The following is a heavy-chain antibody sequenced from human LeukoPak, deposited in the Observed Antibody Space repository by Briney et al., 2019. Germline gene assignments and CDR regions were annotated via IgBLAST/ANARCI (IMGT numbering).Heavy chain of an antibody. CDR1: GFTFSSYT. V-gene: IGHV3-21*01. Sequence: GGSLRLSCAASGFTFSSYTMSWVRQAPGKGLEWVSSISSSSSYIYYADSVKGRFTISRDNAKNSLYLQMNSLRAEDTAVYYCARDRQYSSSGQRHWGQGTMVTVSS. D-gene: IGHD6-6*01. CDR2: ISSSSSYI. CDR3: ARDRQYSSSGQRH. J-gene: IGHJ3*01.